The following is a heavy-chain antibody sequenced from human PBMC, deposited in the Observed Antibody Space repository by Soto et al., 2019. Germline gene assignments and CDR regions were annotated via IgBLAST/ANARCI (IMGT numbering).Heavy chain of an antibody. CDR2: ISYDGSDK. CDR3: ANSPNFYCSSPNCYKYDFQY. Sequence: QDHLVESGGGVVQPGTSLRLSCAASGFTFNTYGMHWVRQAPGKGLEWVAVISYDGSDKFYADSVKGRFTISRDNYKHTLYLQMSSLRPEDTAIYYCANSPNFYCSSPNCYKYDFQYWGQGTLVTVSS. D-gene: IGHD2-2*02. V-gene: IGHV3-30*18. J-gene: IGHJ1*01. CDR1: GFTFNTYG.